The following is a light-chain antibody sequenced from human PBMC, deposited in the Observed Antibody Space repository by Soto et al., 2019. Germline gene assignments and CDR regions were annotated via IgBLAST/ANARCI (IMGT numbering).Light chain of an antibody. Sequence: QSALTQPASVSGSPGQSITISCTGTSSDVGNYNLVSWYQQHPGKGPKLIIYEGTKRPSGVSNRFSGSKSGNTDPLTISGLQAEDEADYYCCSYAGSGTWVFGGGTKLTVL. CDR2: EGT. J-gene: IGLJ3*02. CDR1: SSDVGNYNL. V-gene: IGLV2-23*01. CDR3: CSYAGSGTWV.